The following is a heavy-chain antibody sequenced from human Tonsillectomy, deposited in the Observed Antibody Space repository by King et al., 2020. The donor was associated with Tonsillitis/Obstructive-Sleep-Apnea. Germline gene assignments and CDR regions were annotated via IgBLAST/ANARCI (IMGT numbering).Heavy chain of an antibody. Sequence: VQLQESGPGLVKPSETLSLTFTVSGGCGSSYYLSWVRQPPGKGLEWMGYTHYSGSTRYNTSPSSRITMSMDTFKNHFSPKLNSVTSADTAMYYCARHSSSSGGAFDVWGQGTVVTVSS. J-gene: IGHJ3*01. V-gene: IGHV4-59*02. D-gene: IGHD6-6*01. CDR1: GGCGSSYY. CDR2: THYSGST. CDR3: ARHSSSSGGAFDV.